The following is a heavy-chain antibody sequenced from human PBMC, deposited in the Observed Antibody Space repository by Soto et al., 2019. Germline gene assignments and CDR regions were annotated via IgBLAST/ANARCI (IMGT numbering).Heavy chain of an antibody. CDR1: GGSFSGYY. J-gene: IGHJ4*02. CDR3: ARTRLATPADY. V-gene: IGHV4-34*01. Sequence: SETLSLTCAVYGGSFSGYYWSWIRQPPGKGLEWIGEINHSGSTNYNPSLKSRATISVVTSKNQFSLKLSSVTAADTAVYYCARTRLATPADYWGQGTLVTVSS. CDR2: INHSGST. D-gene: IGHD2-2*01.